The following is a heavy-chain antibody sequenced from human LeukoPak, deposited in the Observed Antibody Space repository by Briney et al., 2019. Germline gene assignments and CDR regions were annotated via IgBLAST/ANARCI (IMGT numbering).Heavy chain of an antibody. CDR2: ISPSGGST. CDR1: GYTFTRYY. V-gene: IGHV1-46*01. Sequence: ASVKVSCKAFGYTFTRYYMHWVRQAPGQGPEWMGVISPSGGSTTYAQKFQGRVTLTRDMSTSTDYMELSSLRSEDTAVYYCARSSGYYSSLFYMHVWGKGTTVTVSS. CDR3: ARSSGYYSSLFYMHV. J-gene: IGHJ6*03. D-gene: IGHD3-22*01.